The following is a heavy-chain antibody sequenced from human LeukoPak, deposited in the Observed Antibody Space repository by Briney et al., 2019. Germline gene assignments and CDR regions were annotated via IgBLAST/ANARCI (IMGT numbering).Heavy chain of an antibody. CDR3: VRDRGWLSNPGYFDY. D-gene: IGHD3-22*01. Sequence: GGSLRLSCAASGFTFSSYSMNWVRQAPGKGLEWVSYISSSGSTIYYADSVKGRFTISRDNAKKSLYLQMNSLRAEDTAVYYCVRDRGWLSNPGYFDYWGRGTLVTV. V-gene: IGHV3-48*04. J-gene: IGHJ4*02. CDR1: GFTFSSYS. CDR2: ISSSGSTI.